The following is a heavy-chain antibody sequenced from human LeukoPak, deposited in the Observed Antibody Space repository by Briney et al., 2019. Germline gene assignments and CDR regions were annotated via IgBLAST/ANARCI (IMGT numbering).Heavy chain of an antibody. Sequence: PGGSLRLSCLTSGFTFRSYGMHWVRQAPGKGLEWVAVIWYDGSNKYYADSMKGRFTVSRDDSKNTVYLQMNSLRAEDTAVYYCAREDCSGGFCSDYWGQGTLVTVSS. CDR2: IWYDGSNK. J-gene: IGHJ4*02. CDR3: AREDCSGGFCSDY. CDR1: GFTFRSYG. D-gene: IGHD2-15*01. V-gene: IGHV3-33*01.